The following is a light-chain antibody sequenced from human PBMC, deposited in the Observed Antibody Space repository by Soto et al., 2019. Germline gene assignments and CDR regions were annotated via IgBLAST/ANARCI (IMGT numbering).Light chain of an antibody. CDR2: GAS. Sequence: EIALTQSPGTLSLSPGERATLSCRASQSVSGNHLAWYQQKPGQAPRLLIYGASRGAAGIPDRFSGSGSGTDFTLTISRREPEDFEVYCCQQYGRSPKFTFGEGTKLEVK. CDR3: QQYGRSPKFT. CDR1: QSVSGNH. J-gene: IGKJ2*01. V-gene: IGKV3-20*01.